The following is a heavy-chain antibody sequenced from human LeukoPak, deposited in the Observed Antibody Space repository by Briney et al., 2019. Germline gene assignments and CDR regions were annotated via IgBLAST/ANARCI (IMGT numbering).Heavy chain of an antibody. D-gene: IGHD3-10*01. V-gene: IGHV3-21*01. CDR2: ISSSSSYI. J-gene: IGHJ5*02. CDR3: ARDLMVRGVIDWFDP. Sequence: PGGSLRLSCAASGFTFSSYSMNWVRQAPGKGLEWVSSISSSSSYIYYADSVKGRFTISRDNAKNSLYLQMNSLRAEDTAVYYCARDLMVRGVIDWFDPWGQGTLVTVSS. CDR1: GFTFSSYS.